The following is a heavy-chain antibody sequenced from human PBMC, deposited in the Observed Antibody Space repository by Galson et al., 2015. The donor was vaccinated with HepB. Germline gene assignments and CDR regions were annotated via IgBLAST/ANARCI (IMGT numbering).Heavy chain of an antibody. J-gene: IGHJ6*02. Sequence: SVKVSCKASGYTFTSYGISWVRQAPGQGLEWMGWISAYNGNTNYAQKLQGRVTMTTDTSTSTAYMELRSLRSDDTAVYYCARTSISSSWYPGYYYYYGMDVWGQGTTVTVSS. D-gene: IGHD6-13*01. CDR3: ARTSISSSWYPGYYYYYGMDV. CDR1: GYTFTSYG. V-gene: IGHV1-18*04. CDR2: ISAYNGNT.